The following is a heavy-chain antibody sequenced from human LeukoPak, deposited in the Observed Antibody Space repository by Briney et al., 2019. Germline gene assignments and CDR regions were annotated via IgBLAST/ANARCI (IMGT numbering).Heavy chain of an antibody. CDR2: IYPGDSDT. CDR3: ARQGWELLKGGAFDI. D-gene: IGHD1-26*01. V-gene: IGHV5-51*01. CDR1: GYSFASYW. Sequence: GESLKISCKGSGYSFASYWIGWVRQMPGKGLEWMGIIYPGDSDTRYSPSFQGQVTISADKSISTAYLQWSSLKASDTAMYYCARQGWELLKGGAFDIWGQGTMVTVSS. J-gene: IGHJ3*02.